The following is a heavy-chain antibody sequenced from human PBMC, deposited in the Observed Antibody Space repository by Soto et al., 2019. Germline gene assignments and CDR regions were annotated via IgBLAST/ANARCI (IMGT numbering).Heavy chain of an antibody. CDR1: GVTCSSYS. D-gene: IGHD6-6*01. Sequence: GGSLRLSCAASGVTCSSYSMNWVRQAPGKGLEWVSSISSSSSYIYYADSVKGRFTIPRDNAKNSLYLQMNSLRADDTVVYYCVRDIAARRYYYYGMEVWGQGTTVTVSS. CDR3: VRDIAARRYYYYGMEV. CDR2: ISSSSSYI. V-gene: IGHV3-21*01. J-gene: IGHJ6*02.